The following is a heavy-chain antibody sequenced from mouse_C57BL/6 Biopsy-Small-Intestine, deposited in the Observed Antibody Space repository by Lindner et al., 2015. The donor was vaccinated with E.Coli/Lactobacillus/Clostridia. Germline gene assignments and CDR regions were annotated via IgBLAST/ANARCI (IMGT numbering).Heavy chain of an antibody. CDR3: ARDLLNTGYCSTTSCYTDYYFYMDV. V-gene: IGHV1S126*01. CDR2: ISGYNGDT. D-gene: IGHD2-12*01. Sequence: SVKVSCKASGYTFTSYGISWVRQAPGQGPEWMGWISGYNGDTKNAQNFQGRVTMTTDTSTSTAYMELRSLRSDDTAVYYCARDLLNTGYCSTTSCYTDYYFYMDVWGNGTTVTVSS. CDR1: GYTFTSYG. J-gene: IGHJ1*03.